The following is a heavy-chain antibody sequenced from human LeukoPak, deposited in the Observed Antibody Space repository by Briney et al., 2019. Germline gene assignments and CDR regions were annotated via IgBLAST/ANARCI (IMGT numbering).Heavy chain of an antibody. J-gene: IGHJ4*02. CDR2: ISSSSSYI. V-gene: IGHV3-21*01. Sequence: GGSLRLSCAASGFTFSSYSMNWVRQAPEKGLEWVSSISSSSSYIYYADSVKGRFTISRDNAKNSLYLQMNSLRAEDTAVYYCARVLALGIAAAGPDYWGQGTLVTVSS. CDR3: ARVLALGIAAAGPDY. D-gene: IGHD6-13*01. CDR1: GFTFSSYS.